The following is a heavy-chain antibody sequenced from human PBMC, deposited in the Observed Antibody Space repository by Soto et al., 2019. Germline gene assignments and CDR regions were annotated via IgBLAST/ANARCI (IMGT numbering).Heavy chain of an antibody. CDR2: ISYDSTKT. D-gene: IGHD1-26*01. CDR1: GFTFNSYG. Sequence: PGGSLRLSCAASGFTFNSYGTHWVRQGPGNGLEWVAFISYDSTKTYYADSVKGRFTISRDNSNSALYVQMNSLTGEDTAVYYCARTRSAWSDFHYYSLDVWGQGTTVTVSS. V-gene: IGHV3-30*03. CDR3: ARTRSAWSDFHYYSLDV. J-gene: IGHJ6*02.